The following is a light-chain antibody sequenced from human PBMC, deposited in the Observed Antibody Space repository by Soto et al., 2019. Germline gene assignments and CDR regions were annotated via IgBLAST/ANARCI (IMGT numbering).Light chain of an antibody. Sequence: EFVLTQSPATLSSFPGDRVTLSCRASQAVNTRLAWYQHKPGQAPRLLIYLASNRAAGVPARFSGSGSGTDFTLTISNVEPEDFAVYYCHQRQSWPRTFGQGTTGDIK. V-gene: IGKV3-11*01. CDR3: HQRQSWPRT. J-gene: IGKJ1*01. CDR1: QAVNTR. CDR2: LAS.